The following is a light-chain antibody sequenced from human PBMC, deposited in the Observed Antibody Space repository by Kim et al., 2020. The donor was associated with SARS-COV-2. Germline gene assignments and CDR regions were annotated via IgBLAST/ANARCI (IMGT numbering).Light chain of an antibody. CDR1: ISDVGGYNF. V-gene: IGLV2-14*03. J-gene: IGLJ3*02. Sequence: GQSITISCTGTISDVGGYNFVSWYQQRPGNAPKLIIYDVTDRPSGISDRFSGSKSGNTASLTISGLQFEDEADYYCSSYASSASVLFGGGTQLTVL. CDR3: SSYASSASVL. CDR2: DVT.